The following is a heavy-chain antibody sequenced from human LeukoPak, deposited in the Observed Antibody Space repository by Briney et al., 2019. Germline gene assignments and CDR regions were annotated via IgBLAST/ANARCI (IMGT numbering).Heavy chain of an antibody. Sequence: SETLSLTCAVYGGSFSGYYWSWIRQPPGKGREWIGEINHSGSTNYNPSLKSRVTISVDTSKNQFSLKLSSVTAADTAVYYCARARRWVSSSGLFDYWGQGTLVTVSS. CDR2: INHSGST. J-gene: IGHJ4*02. CDR1: GGSFSGYY. CDR3: ARARRWVSSSGLFDY. V-gene: IGHV4-34*01. D-gene: IGHD6-6*01.